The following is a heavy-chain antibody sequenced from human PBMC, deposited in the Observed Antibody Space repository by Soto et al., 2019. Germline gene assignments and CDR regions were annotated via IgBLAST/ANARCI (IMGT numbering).Heavy chain of an antibody. CDR1: GFAFSSYW. CDR3: ASVDYYDPDAFDI. J-gene: IGHJ3*02. Sequence: EVQLVESGGGLVQPGGSLRLSCAASGFAFSSYWMHWVRQAPGKGLVWVSRINSDGSSTSYADSVKGRFTISRDNAKNTLYLQMNSLRAEDTAVYYCASVDYYDPDAFDIWGQGTMVTVSS. CDR2: INSDGSST. D-gene: IGHD3-22*01. V-gene: IGHV3-74*01.